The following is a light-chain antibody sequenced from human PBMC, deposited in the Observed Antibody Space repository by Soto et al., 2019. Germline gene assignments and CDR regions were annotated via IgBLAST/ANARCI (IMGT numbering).Light chain of an antibody. CDR3: NSYTSSSTWV. Sequence: QSALTQPASVSGSPGQSITISCTGTSRDVGGYNYVSWYQQHPGKAPKLIISEVSNRPSGVSNRFSGSKSGNTASLAISGLQAEDEADYYCNSYTSSSTWVFGGGTKLTVL. J-gene: IGLJ3*02. CDR2: EVS. CDR1: SRDVGGYNY. V-gene: IGLV2-14*01.